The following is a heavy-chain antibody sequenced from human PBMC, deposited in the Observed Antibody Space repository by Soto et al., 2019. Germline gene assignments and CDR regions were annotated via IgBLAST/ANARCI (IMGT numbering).Heavy chain of an antibody. CDR2: INPSGGST. V-gene: IGHV1-46*01. CDR1: GYTFTSYY. Sequence: QVQLVQSGAEVTKPGASVKVSCKASGYTFTSYYIHWVRQAPGQGLEWVGLINPSGGSTTYAQKFQGRVTMTRDTSTSTVYMELSSLRCEDTAVYFCARDAQIGHGYSAYHTFWGQGTLVTVSS. D-gene: IGHD5-12*01. J-gene: IGHJ4*02. CDR3: ARDAQIGHGYSAYHTF.